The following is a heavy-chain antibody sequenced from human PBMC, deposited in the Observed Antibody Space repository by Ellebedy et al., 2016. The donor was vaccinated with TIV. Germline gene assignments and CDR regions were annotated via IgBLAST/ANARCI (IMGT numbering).Heavy chain of an antibody. J-gene: IGHJ4*02. CDR2: INVNTGAT. CDR3: ARGQSFQYWLNLDY. D-gene: IGHD2-8*02. CDR1: GFTFTDYY. V-gene: IGHV1-2*04. Sequence: AASVKVSCKASGFTFTDYYLHWVRRAPGQGLEWVGRINVNTGATNYAQNFQGWVTMTRDTSISTAYLELTTLKSDDTAVYYCARGQSFQYWLNLDYWGQGTLVTVPS.